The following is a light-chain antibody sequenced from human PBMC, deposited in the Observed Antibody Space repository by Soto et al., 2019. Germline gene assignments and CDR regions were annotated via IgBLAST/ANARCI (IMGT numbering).Light chain of an antibody. CDR2: EAS. CDR3: QQHNNYIPT. CDR1: QSVGRW. Sequence: DIQMTQSPSTLAASVGDRVTMTCRASQSVGRWLAWYQQKPGKAPKLLIYEASTLENGVPSRFSGSGSGTEFTLVISSLQPDDFATYFCQQHNNYIPTFGQGTEVEIK. V-gene: IGKV1-5*03. J-gene: IGKJ1*01.